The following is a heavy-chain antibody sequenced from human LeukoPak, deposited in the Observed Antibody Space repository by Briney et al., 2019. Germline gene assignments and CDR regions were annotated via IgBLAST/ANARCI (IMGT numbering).Heavy chain of an antibody. CDR2: ISETGGGT. CDR3: DASDF. Sequence: GGSLRLSCAASGFTFATYAMGWVRQSPGKGLEWVSTISETGGGTHYANSVRGRFTISRDNSKNTLYLQMNNLRAEDTAIYYCDASDFSGQGTLVTVSS. J-gene: IGHJ4*02. CDR1: GFTFATYA. V-gene: IGHV3-23*01.